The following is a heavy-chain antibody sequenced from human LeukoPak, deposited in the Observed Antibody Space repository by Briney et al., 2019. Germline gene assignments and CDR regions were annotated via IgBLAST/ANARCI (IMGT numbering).Heavy chain of an antibody. CDR1: GFIFSHYW. J-gene: IGHJ6*03. CDR2: IKQDGSEK. V-gene: IGHV3-7*01. D-gene: IGHD1-26*01. CDR3: ARFSGDGYYYYMDV. Sequence: GGSLRLSCAASGFIFSHYWLTWVRQAPGKGLEWVANIKQDGSEKYYVDSVKGRFTISRDNAKNSLYLQMNSLRAEDTAVYYCARFSGDGYYYYMDVWGKGTTVTISS.